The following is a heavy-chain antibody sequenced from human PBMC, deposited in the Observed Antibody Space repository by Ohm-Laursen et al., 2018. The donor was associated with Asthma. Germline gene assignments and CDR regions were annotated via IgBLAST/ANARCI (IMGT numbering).Heavy chain of an antibody. CDR1: GGTFSSYA. Sequence: SVKVSCKAPGGTFSSYAISWVRQAPGQGLEWMGGIIPIFGTANYAQKFQGRVTITADESTSTAYMELSSLRSEDTAVYYCARELTTVTTSTLNWFDPWGQGTLVTVSS. CDR2: IIPIFGTA. V-gene: IGHV1-69*13. J-gene: IGHJ5*02. CDR3: ARELTTVTTSTLNWFDP. D-gene: IGHD4-17*01.